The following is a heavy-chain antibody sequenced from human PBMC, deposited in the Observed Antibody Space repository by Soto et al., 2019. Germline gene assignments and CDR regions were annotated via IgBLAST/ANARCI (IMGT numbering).Heavy chain of an antibody. D-gene: IGHD2-2*01. Sequence: GGSLRLSCAASGFTFSSYAMSWVRQAPGKGLEWVSAISVSGGNTYYADSVKGRFTISRDNSKNTLYLQMNSLRAEDTAVYYCAKGKISTTSYTSFDSRGQGTLVTVPQ. J-gene: IGHJ5*01. CDR2: ISVSGGNT. CDR3: AKGKISTTSYTSFDS. V-gene: IGHV3-23*01. CDR1: GFTFSSYA.